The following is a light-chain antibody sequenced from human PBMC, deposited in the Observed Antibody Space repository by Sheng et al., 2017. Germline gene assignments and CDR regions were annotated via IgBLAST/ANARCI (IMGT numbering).Light chain of an antibody. J-gene: IGKJ4*01. CDR1: QGISTF. CDR2: DAS. Sequence: EIVLTQSPATLSLSPGERATLSCRASQGISTFVAWYQQKPGQPPRLLIYDASKRATGIPARFRGSGSGTDFTLTIGGLEPDDVAVYYCQQYHKWPLPFGGGTKVEIK. V-gene: IGKV3-11*01. CDR3: QQYHKWPLP.